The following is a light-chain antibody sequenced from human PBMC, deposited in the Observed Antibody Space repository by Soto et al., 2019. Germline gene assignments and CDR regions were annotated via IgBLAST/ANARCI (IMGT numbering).Light chain of an antibody. CDR1: QSVSNNY. J-gene: IGKJ1*01. V-gene: IGKV3-20*01. CDR2: GAS. Sequence: EIVLTQSPGTLSLSPGERATLSCRASQSVSNNYLAWYQQKPGQDPRLLIYGASNRATGIPDRFSGSGSGTDFTLTISRLEPEDFAVYYCQQYGSSGTFGQGTKVESK. CDR3: QQYGSSGT.